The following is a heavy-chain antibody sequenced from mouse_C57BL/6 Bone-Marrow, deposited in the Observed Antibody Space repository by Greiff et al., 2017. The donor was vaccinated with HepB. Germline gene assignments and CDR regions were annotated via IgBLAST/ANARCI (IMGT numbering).Heavy chain of an antibody. J-gene: IGHJ1*03. V-gene: IGHV1-69*01. CDR1: GYTFTSYW. Sequence: QVQLKQSGAELVMPGASVKLSCKASGYTFTSYWMHWVKQRPGQGLEWIGEIDPSDSYTNYNQKFKGKSTLTVDKSSSTAYMQLSSLTSEDSAVYYCAKDGYHWYFDVWGTGTTVTVSS. CDR3: AKDGYHWYFDV. CDR2: IDPSDSYT. D-gene: IGHD2-3*01.